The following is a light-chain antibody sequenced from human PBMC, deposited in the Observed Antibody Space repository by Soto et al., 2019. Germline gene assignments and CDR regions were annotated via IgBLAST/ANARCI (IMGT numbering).Light chain of an antibody. J-gene: IGKJ4*01. V-gene: IGKV4-1*01. CDR2: WAS. Sequence: DIVMTQSPDSLAVSLGERATINCTSSQSVLYRSNSKSYLAWYQQKPGQPPKLLIYWASTRESGVPDRFSGSGSGTDFTLTISSLQAEDVAVYYCQQYYSSPLTFGGGTKVDI. CDR1: QSVLYRSNSKSY. CDR3: QQYYSSPLT.